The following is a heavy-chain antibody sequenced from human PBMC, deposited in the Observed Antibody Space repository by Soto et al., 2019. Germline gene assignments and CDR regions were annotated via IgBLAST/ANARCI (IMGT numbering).Heavy chain of an antibody. D-gene: IGHD6-19*01. V-gene: IGHV3-30-3*01. CDR2: ISYDGGNK. CDR1: GFTFSSYA. Sequence: GGSLRLSCAASGFTFSSYALHWVRQAPGKGLEWVAVISYDGGNKYYADSVKGRFTISRDNSKNTLYLQMNSLRAEDTAVYHCARDRTAVGTFDYWGQGTLVTVSS. J-gene: IGHJ4*02. CDR3: ARDRTAVGTFDY.